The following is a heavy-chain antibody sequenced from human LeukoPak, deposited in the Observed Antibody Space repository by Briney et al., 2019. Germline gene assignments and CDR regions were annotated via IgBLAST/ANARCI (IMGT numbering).Heavy chain of an antibody. J-gene: IGHJ4*02. CDR3: ARTQQQLASFDY. Sequence: PSETLSLTCTVSGGSINSGSYYWVWIRQPPGKGLEWIGSIYYTGTTYYNPSLKSRITISLDTSKNQFSLKLNSVTAADTAVYYCARTQQQLASFDYWGQGTLVTVSS. CDR1: GGSINSGSYY. V-gene: IGHV4-39*07. D-gene: IGHD6-13*01. CDR2: IYYTGTT.